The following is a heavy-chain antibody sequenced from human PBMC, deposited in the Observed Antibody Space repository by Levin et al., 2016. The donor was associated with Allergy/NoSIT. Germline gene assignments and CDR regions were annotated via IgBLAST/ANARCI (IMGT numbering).Heavy chain of an antibody. CDR2: MYYSYNGGT. D-gene: IGHD3-22*01. CDR3: AREGSSGYFLYWFFDL. Sequence: SETLSLTCTVSGGSISYYYWSWFRQSPEKGLEWIGYMYYSYNGGTEYNPSLKSRVTISADTSKNQFSLKLTSVTAADTAVYYCAREGSSGYFLYWFFDLWGRGTLVTVSS. V-gene: IGHV4-59*01. J-gene: IGHJ2*01. CDR1: GGSISYYY.